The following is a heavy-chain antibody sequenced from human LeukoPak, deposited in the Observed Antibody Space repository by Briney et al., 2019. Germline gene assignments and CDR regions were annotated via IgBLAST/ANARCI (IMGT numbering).Heavy chain of an antibody. CDR2: ISRNNNYI. J-gene: IGHJ4*02. CDR1: GFTFSSYS. V-gene: IGHV3-21*01. CDR3: APEISEFRYSSGGSCPQR. Sequence: GGSLRLSCAASGFTFSSYSMNWVRQAPGKGLEWVSSISRNNNYIYYADSVRGRFTISRDNAKNSLYLQMNSLGAEDTAVYYCAPEISEFRYSSGGSCPQRWGQGTLVTVSS. D-gene: IGHD2-15*01.